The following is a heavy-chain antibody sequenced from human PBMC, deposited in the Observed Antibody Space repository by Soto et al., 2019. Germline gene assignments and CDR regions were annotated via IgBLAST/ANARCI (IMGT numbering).Heavy chain of an antibody. CDR3: ARHRGKGFLERLFPDY. CDR2: IYYSGST. D-gene: IGHD3-3*01. V-gene: IGHV4-39*01. CDR1: GGSISSSSYY. J-gene: IGHJ4*02. Sequence: SETLSLTCTVSGGSISSSSYYWGWIRQPPGKGLEWIGSIYYSGSTYYNPSLKSRVTISVDTSKNQFSLKLSSVTAADTAVYYCARHRGKGFLERLFPDYWGQGTLVTVSS.